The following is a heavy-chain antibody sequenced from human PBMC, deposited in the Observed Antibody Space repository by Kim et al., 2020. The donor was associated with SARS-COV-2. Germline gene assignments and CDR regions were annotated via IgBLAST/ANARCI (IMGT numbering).Heavy chain of an antibody. D-gene: IGHD2-2*01. CDR1: GFTFSSYS. J-gene: IGHJ2*01. V-gene: IGHV3-21*01. CDR2: ISSSSSYI. CDR3: ARPQPLRYFDL. Sequence: GGSLRLSCAASGFTFSSYSMNWVRQAPGKGLEWVSSISSSSSYIYYADSVKGRFTISRDNAKNSLYLQMNSLRAEDTAVYYCARPQPLRYFDLWGRGTLVTVSS.